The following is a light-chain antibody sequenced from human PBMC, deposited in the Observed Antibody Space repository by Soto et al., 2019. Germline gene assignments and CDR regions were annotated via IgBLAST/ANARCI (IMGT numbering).Light chain of an antibody. CDR1: SSDVGGYNY. CDR2: DVS. J-gene: IGLJ1*01. Sequence: QSALTQPASVSGSPGQSITISCTGTSSDVGGYNYVSWYQHHPGKAPKLMIYDVSNRPSGVSNPFSGSKSGNTASLTISGLQPEDEADYYCCSYTTSNTRQIVFGTGTKVTV. CDR3: CSYTTSNTRQIV. V-gene: IGLV2-14*03.